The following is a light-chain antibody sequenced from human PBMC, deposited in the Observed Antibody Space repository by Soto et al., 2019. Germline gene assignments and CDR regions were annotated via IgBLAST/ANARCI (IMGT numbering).Light chain of an antibody. J-gene: IGKJ1*01. CDR2: TAA. Sequence: DIQLTQSPSFLSASVGDRVTITCRASQGISTYLAWYQQKPGKAPKLLIYTAATLQTGVPSRFSGSGSGTEFPPKNSRLEPEVFCTYYRQQLNTVPPWTFGQGTKVEFK. V-gene: IGKV1-9*01. CDR3: QQLNTVPPWT. CDR1: QGISTY.